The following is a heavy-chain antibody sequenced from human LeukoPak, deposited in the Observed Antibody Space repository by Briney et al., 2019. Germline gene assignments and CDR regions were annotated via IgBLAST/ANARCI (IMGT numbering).Heavy chain of an antibody. J-gene: IGHJ4*02. CDR3: ARDHEGGYFDY. V-gene: IGHV3-21*01. Sequence: PGGSLRLFCAASGFTFSSYSMNWLRQAPGKGLEWVSSISSSSSYIYYADSVKGRFTISRDNAKNSLYLQMNSLRAEDTAVYYCARDHEGGYFDYWGQGTLVTVSS. D-gene: IGHD3-16*01. CDR1: GFTFSSYS. CDR2: ISSSSSYI.